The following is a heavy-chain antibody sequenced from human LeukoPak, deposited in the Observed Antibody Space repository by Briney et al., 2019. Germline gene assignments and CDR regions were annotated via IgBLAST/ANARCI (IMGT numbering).Heavy chain of an antibody. CDR2: ISGSGGST. J-gene: IGHJ4*02. Sequence: GGSLRLSCAASGFTFSSYWMHWVRQAPGKGLEWVSAISGSGGSTYYADSVKGRYTISRDNSKNTLYLQMNSLRAEDTAVYYCARSVGAVAGGDYWGQGTLVTVSS. CDR3: ARSVGAVAGGDY. V-gene: IGHV3-23*01. CDR1: GFTFSSYW. D-gene: IGHD6-19*01.